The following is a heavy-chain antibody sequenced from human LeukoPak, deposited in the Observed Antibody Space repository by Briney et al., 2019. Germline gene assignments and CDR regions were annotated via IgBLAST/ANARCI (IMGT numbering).Heavy chain of an antibody. Sequence: GASVKVSCKASGYTFTSYGISWVRQAPGQGLEWMGWISAYNGNTNYAQKLQGRVTMTTDTSTSTAYVELRSLRSDDTAVYYCARVGDGYKVDYWGQGTLVTVSS. D-gene: IGHD5-24*01. V-gene: IGHV1-18*01. CDR3: ARVGDGYKVDY. J-gene: IGHJ4*02. CDR1: GYTFTSYG. CDR2: ISAYNGNT.